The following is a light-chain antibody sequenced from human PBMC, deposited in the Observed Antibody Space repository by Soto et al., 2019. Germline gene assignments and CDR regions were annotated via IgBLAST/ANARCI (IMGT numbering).Light chain of an antibody. Sequence: QSALTQPASVSGSPGQSITISCTGTSSDIGGYNFVSWYQHLPGKAPKLMIYEVSNRPSGVSNRFSGSKSGNTASLTISGLQHEDEADYFCSSYTNYTVVFGGGTKLTVL. CDR3: SSYTNYTVV. J-gene: IGLJ2*01. CDR1: SSDIGGYNF. V-gene: IGLV2-14*01. CDR2: EVS.